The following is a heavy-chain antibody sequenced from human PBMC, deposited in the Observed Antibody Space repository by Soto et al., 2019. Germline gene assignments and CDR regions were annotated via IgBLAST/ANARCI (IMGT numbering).Heavy chain of an antibody. CDR1: RGPFGSSA. Sequence: QVQLVQSGADVKKPGSSVKVSCKTSRGPFGSSAISWVRQAPAQGIEWMGEIIPVFDKANYAQNFQGRLTITADEPTGTVFMQLSSLRSEDTAVYFCARLRRDWGDAFDLWGLGTFVTVSS. CDR3: ARLRRDWGDAFDL. J-gene: IGHJ3*01. D-gene: IGHD3-16*01. CDR2: IIPVFDKA. V-gene: IGHV1-69*01.